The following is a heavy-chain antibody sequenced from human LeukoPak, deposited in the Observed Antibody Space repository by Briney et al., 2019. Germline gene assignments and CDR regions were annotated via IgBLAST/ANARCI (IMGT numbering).Heavy chain of an antibody. CDR3: ARGRYGGYFDY. CDR2: IEDSGRT. J-gene: IGHJ4*02. CDR1: GGSISSYY. D-gene: IGHD4-23*01. V-gene: IGHV4-59*01. Sequence: NPSETLSLTCTVSGGSISSYYWSWIRQPPGKGLEWIGYIEDSGRTEYKPSLKSRVTMSVDTANNQFSVRLSSVSAADTAVYYCARGRYGGYFDYWGQGTLVTVSS.